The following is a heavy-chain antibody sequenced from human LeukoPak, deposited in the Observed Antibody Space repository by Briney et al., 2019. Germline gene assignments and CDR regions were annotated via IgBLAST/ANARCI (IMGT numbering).Heavy chain of an antibody. CDR2: ISHRGRT. J-gene: IGHJ4*02. V-gene: IGHV4-34*01. D-gene: IGHD3-3*01. CDR1: GGSVSGYY. Sequence: SETLSLTCAVYGGSVSGYYWSWIRQPPGKGLEWIGEISHRGRTHYNPSLKGRVTMSVDTSKNQFALEVDSVTAAGTAVYYCARIPLYFLEPFDYWGQGILVTVSS. CDR3: ARIPLYFLEPFDY.